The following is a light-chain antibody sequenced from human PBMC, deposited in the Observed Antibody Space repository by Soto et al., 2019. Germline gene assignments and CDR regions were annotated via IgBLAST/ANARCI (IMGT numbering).Light chain of an antibody. CDR2: EDN. CDR1: TSDIANYNL. J-gene: IGLJ2*01. Sequence: QSALTQPASVSGSPGQSITISCTGTTSDIANYNLVSWYQQHPGKVPKLIIHEDNKRPSGISDRFSGSKSGNTSSLTISARQAADEADYYCCSYEGGPPLSVIFGGGTKLTVL. CDR3: CSYEGGPPLSVI. V-gene: IGLV2-23*01.